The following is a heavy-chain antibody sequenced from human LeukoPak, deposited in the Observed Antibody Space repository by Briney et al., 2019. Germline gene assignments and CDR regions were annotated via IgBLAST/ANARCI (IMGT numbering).Heavy chain of an antibody. D-gene: IGHD5-12*01. J-gene: IGHJ4*02. CDR1: GFTFSSYA. V-gene: IGHV3-30*04. CDR2: ISYDGSNK. CDR3: ARDRDIVATVFDY. Sequence: PGGSLRLSCAASGFTFSSYAMHWLRQAPGKGLEGVAVISYDGSNKYYADSVKGRFTISRDNSKNTLYLQMNSLRAEDTAVYYCARDRDIVATVFDYWGQGTLVTVSP.